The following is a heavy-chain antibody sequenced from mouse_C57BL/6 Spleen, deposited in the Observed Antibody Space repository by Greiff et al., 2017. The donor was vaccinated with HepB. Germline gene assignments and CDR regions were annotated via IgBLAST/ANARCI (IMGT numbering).Heavy chain of an antibody. J-gene: IGHJ3*01. CDR3: TAGSTFAAWFAY. D-gene: IGHD1-1*01. V-gene: IGHV1-75*01. CDR2: IFPGSGST. CDR1: GYTFTDYY. Sequence: QVQLQQSGPELVKPGASVKISCKASGYTFTDYYINWMKQRPGQGLEWIGWIFPGSGSTYYNEKFRGKATLTVDKSSSTAYMLLSSLTSEDSAVYCCTAGSTFAAWFAYWGQGTLVTVSA.